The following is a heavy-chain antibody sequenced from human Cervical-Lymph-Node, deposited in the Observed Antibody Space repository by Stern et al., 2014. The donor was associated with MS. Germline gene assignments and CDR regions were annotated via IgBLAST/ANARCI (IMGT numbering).Heavy chain of an antibody. CDR3: ARQYCNGGRCHSSAYNFNGLDV. D-gene: IGHD2-15*01. CDR1: GYSFTGYY. CDR2: IDPNSGGA. J-gene: IGHJ6*02. Sequence: QVQLVESGAEVKKPGASVKVSCKASGYSFTGYYIHWMRWTPGQGLEWLGRIDPNSGGANYAQRFQGGATLTRDTSVSTTYMELTSLKSDDTAIYYCARQYCNGGRCHSSAYNFNGLDVWGQGTTVTVSS. V-gene: IGHV1-2*06.